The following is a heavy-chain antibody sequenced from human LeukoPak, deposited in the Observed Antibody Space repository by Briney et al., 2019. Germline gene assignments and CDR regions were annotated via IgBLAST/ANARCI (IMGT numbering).Heavy chain of an antibody. V-gene: IGHV3-23*01. CDR3: ARERYDSSGFWFDP. CDR2: ISGSGGST. D-gene: IGHD3-22*01. CDR1: GFTFSSYG. Sequence: GGSLRLSCAASGFTFSSYGMSWVRQAPGKGLEWVSAISGSGGSTYYADSVKGRFTISRDNAKNSLYLQMNSLRAEDTALYHCARERYDSSGFWFDPWGQGTLVTVSS. J-gene: IGHJ5*02.